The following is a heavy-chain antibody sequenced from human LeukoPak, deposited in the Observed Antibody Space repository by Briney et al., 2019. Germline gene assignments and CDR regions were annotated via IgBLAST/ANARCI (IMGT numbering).Heavy chain of an antibody. CDR2: INPNSGGT. Sequence: GASVKVSCKASGYTFTGYYMHWVRQAPGQGLEWMGWINPNSGGTNYAQKFQGRVTMTRDTSISTAYMELSRLRSDDTAVYYCAREAELLQKNTFDYWGQGTLVTVSS. CDR3: AREAELLQKNTFDY. V-gene: IGHV1-2*02. J-gene: IGHJ4*02. D-gene: IGHD1-26*01. CDR1: GYTFTGYY.